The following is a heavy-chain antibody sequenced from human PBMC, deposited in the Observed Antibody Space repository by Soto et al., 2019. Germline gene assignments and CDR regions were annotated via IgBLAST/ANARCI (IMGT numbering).Heavy chain of an antibody. V-gene: IGHV4-59*01. J-gene: IGHJ6*02. CDR2: IYYSGRT. D-gene: IGHD3-3*01. Sequence: SETLFLTCTFSGGSISSYYWSWILQPPGKGLECIGYIYYSGRTNNNPSLKNRDNISVDTSKNKFSLKLSSVTAAGTVVYYCARGGNNYDFWSGYSAPYGMDVWGQGTMVTVSS. CDR3: ARGGNNYDFWSGYSAPYGMDV. CDR1: GGSISSYY.